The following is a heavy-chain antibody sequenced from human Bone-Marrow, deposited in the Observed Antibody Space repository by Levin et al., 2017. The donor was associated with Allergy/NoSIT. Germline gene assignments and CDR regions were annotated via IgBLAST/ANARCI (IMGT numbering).Heavy chain of an antibody. J-gene: IGHJ3*02. CDR3: ARDYHDYGIDPFDI. Sequence: ASQTLSLTCTVSGDSISSGGYYWGWIRQHPGKGLEWIGHIYFSGRTFYNPSLKSRVSISVDTSKNQFSLKLSSLTAADTAVYYCARDYHDYGIDPFDIWGQGTMVTVSS. V-gene: IGHV4-31*03. D-gene: IGHD4-17*01. CDR2: IYFSGRT. CDR1: GDSISSGGYY.